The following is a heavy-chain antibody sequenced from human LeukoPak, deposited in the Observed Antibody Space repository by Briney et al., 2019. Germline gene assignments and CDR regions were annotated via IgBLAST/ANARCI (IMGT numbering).Heavy chain of an antibody. CDR2: FDPEDGET. CDR1: GGTFSSYA. Sequence: ASVKVSCKASGGTFSSYAISWVRQAPGKGLEWMGGFDPEDGETIYAQKFQGRVTMTEDTSTDTAYMELSSLRSEDTAVYYCATWPLWSGYIFDYWGQGTLVTVSS. J-gene: IGHJ4*02. V-gene: IGHV1-24*01. D-gene: IGHD3-3*01. CDR3: ATWPLWSGYIFDY.